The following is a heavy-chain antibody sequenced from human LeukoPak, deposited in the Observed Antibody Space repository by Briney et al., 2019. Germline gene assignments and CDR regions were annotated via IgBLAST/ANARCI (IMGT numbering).Heavy chain of an antibody. V-gene: IGHV3-7*03. CDR1: GFTFSNYW. CDR2: IKQDGSEK. Sequence: GGSLRLSCAASGFTFSNYWMNWVRQAPGKGLEWVANIKQDGSEKYYVDSVKGRFTISRDNAKNSLFLQMNSLRAEDTAVYYCVRAKDVWGQGTTVTVSS. CDR3: VRAKDV. J-gene: IGHJ6*02.